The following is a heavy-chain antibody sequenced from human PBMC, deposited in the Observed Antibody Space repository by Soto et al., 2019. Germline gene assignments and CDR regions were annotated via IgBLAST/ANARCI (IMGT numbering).Heavy chain of an antibody. CDR3: ATGALYYDILTGYYKDSLDY. CDR1: GGSFSGYY. Sequence: PSETLSLTCAVYGGSFSGYYWSWIRQPPGKGLEWIGEINHSGSTNYNPSLKSRVTISVDTSKNQFSLKLSSVTAADTAVYYCATGALYYDILTGYYKDSLDYWGQGTLVTVSS. V-gene: IGHV4-34*01. J-gene: IGHJ4*02. D-gene: IGHD3-9*01. CDR2: INHSGST.